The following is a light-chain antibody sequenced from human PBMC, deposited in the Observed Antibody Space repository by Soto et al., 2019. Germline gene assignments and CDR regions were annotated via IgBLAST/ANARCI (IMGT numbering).Light chain of an antibody. J-gene: IGKJ5*01. Sequence: DIPMTQSPSSVSASVVDRVTITCRASRGISSWLAFYQQKPGKAPKLLIYAASSLQSGVPWCCSGSGSVTDFTLTISSLQPEDFATYCCQQANSFPSTFGQGTRLEIK. V-gene: IGKV1-12*01. CDR3: QQANSFPST. CDR1: RGISSW. CDR2: AAS.